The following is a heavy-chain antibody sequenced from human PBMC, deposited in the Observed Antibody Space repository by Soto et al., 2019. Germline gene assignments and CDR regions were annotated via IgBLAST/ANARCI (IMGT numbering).Heavy chain of an antibody. J-gene: IGHJ4*02. Sequence: QVQLVQSGAEVKKPGASVKVSCKSSGYTLTSYDLNWVRQAPGQGLEWMGWMNPNSGNTGYAQKSQGRVTMTRNTAISTAYMELSSVRSEETAVSYCARTIYGDNVDYWGQGTLVTVSS. V-gene: IGHV1-8*01. CDR2: MNPNSGNT. CDR1: GYTLTSYD. CDR3: ARTIYGDNVDY. D-gene: IGHD4-17*01.